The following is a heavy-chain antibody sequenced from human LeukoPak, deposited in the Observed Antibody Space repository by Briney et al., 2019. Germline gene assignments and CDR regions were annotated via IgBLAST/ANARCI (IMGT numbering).Heavy chain of an antibody. V-gene: IGHV3-21*01. CDR1: GFTFSSYS. D-gene: IGHD3-22*01. CDR2: ISSSSSYI. Sequence: GGSLRLSCAASGFTFSSYSMSWVRQAPGKGLEWVSSISSSSSYIYYADSVKGRFTISRDNAKNSLYLQMNSLRAEDTAVYYCARVGHYYDSSGYYRPNHWGQGTLVTVSS. J-gene: IGHJ5*02. CDR3: ARVGHYYDSSGYYRPNH.